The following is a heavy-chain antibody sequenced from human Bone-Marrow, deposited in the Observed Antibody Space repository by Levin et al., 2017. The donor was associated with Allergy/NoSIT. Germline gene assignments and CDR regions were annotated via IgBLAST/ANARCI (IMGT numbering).Heavy chain of an antibody. Sequence: SETLSLTCAVSGGSISSSNWWSWVRQPPGKGLEWIGEIYHSGSTNYNPSLKSRVTISVDKSKNQFSLKLSSVTAADTAVYYCARVGMGSGSLLYGMDVWGQGTTVTVSS. V-gene: IGHV4-4*02. J-gene: IGHJ6*02. CDR3: ARVGMGSGSLLYGMDV. CDR2: IYHSGST. D-gene: IGHD3-10*01. CDR1: GGSISSSNW.